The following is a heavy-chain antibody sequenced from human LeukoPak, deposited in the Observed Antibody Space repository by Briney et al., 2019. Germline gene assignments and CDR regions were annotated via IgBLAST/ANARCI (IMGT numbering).Heavy chain of an antibody. J-gene: IGHJ4*02. D-gene: IGHD3-22*01. CDR2: TNPNSGGT. V-gene: IGHV1-2*02. CDR1: GYTFTGYY. CDR3: ARAEEYYDSSGYQPY. Sequence: ASVTVSCKASGYTFTGYYVHWVRQAPGQGLEWMGWTNPNSGGTNYAQKFQGRVTMTRDTSISTAYMELSRLRSDDTAVYYCARAEEYYDSSGYQPYWGQGTLVTVSS.